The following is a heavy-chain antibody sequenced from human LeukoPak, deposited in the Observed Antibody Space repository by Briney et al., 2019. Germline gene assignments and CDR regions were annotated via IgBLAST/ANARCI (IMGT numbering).Heavy chain of an antibody. Sequence: ASVKVSRKASGYTFTSYYMHWVRQAPGQGLEWMGIINPSGGSTSYAQKFQGRVTMTRDMSTSTVYMELSSLRSEDTAVYYCARREYYYDSSGYYSYFDYWGQGTLVTVSS. V-gene: IGHV1-46*01. D-gene: IGHD3-22*01. CDR2: INPSGGST. CDR3: ARREYYYDSSGYYSYFDY. CDR1: GYTFTSYY. J-gene: IGHJ4*02.